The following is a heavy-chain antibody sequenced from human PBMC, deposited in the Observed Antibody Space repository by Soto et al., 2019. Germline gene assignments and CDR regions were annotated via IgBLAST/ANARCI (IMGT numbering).Heavy chain of an antibody. J-gene: IGHJ3*02. D-gene: IGHD3-3*01. V-gene: IGHV3-15*01. Sequence: GGSLRLSCAASGFTFSNAWMSWVRQAPGKGLEWVGRIKSKTDGGTTDYAAPVKGRFTISRDDSKNTLYLQMNSLKTEDTAVYYCTTTHTPAHYDFWSGYLDAFDIWGQGTMVT. CDR3: TTTHTPAHYDFWSGYLDAFDI. CDR1: GFTFSNAW. CDR2: IKSKTDGGTT.